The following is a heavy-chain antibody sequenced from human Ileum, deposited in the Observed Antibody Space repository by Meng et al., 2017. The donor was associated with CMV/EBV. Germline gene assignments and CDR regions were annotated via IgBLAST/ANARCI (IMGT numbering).Heavy chain of an antibody. CDR3: TRDWATALYD. J-gene: IGHJ4*02. D-gene: IGHD5-24*01. Sequence: CAASGFTFSDPYMDWVRQAPGKGLEWVGRIGNRAASYTTNYAASVRGRFTISRDDSKNLLYLQMNGLKTEDTAVYYCTRDWATALYDWGQGTLVTVSS. CDR2: IGNRAASYTT. CDR1: GFTFSDPY. V-gene: IGHV3-72*01.